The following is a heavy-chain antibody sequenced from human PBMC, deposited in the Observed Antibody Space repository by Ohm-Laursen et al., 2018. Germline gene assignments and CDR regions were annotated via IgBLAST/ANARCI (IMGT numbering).Heavy chain of an antibody. Sequence: ASVKVSCKASGYRITGHYIYWVRQAPGKGLEWMGWISAYNGNTNYAQKLQGRVTMTTDTSTSTAYMELRSLRSDDTAVYYCARDKRASSGTNPLWYWGQGTLVTVSS. V-gene: IGHV1-18*01. CDR3: ARDKRASSGTNPLWY. J-gene: IGHJ4*02. CDR1: GYRITGHY. CDR2: ISAYNGNT. D-gene: IGHD6-19*01.